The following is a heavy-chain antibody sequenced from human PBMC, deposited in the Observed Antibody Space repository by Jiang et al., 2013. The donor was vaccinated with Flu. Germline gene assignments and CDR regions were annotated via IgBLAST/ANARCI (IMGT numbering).Heavy chain of an antibody. CDR2: INAGNGNT. J-gene: IGHJ3*02. V-gene: IGHV1-3*01. Sequence: IHWVRQAPGPNGLSGWEWINAGNGNTEYSQKLQGRVTITRDTSASTAYLELSSLRSEDTAVYYCARGDALQNWGQGTMVIVSS. CDR3: ARGDALQN.